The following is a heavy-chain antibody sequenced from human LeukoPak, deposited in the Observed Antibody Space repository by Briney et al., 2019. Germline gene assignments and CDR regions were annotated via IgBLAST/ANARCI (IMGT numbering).Heavy chain of an antibody. J-gene: IGHJ4*02. CDR1: GFTVSSNY. CDR3: ARSHSTSWYWYDY. Sequence: GFLRLYCAASGFTVSSNYMSWVRQGPGKGLEWGSIIYNGGGTYYADSVKGRFTISRDNSKNTLYLQMNSLRVEDTAIYYCARSHSTSWYWYDYWGQGTLVTVSS. D-gene: IGHD6-13*01. CDR2: IYNGGGT. V-gene: IGHV3-53*01.